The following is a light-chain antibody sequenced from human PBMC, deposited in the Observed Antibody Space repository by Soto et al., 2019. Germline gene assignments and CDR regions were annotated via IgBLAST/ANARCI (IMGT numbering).Light chain of an antibody. CDR2: GTS. V-gene: IGKV3-20*01. CDR1: QSVSGSY. Sequence: EIVLTQSPGTLSLSPGERATLSCRASQSVSGSYLAWYQQKPGQAPRLFIYGTSSRATGIPDRFSGSGSGTDFTLTINRLEPEDFAVYYCQHYGSPLTFGGGTKVDIK. CDR3: QHYGSPLT. J-gene: IGKJ4*01.